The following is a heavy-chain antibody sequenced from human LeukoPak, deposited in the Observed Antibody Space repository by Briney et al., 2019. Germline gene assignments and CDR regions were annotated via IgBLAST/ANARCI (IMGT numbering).Heavy chain of an antibody. CDR3: ARDFDYGGNSALGY. D-gene: IGHD4-23*01. J-gene: IGHJ4*02. V-gene: IGHV3-30*01. CDR1: GFTFRTYT. Sequence: GRSLRLSCAASGFTFRTYTFHWVRQAPGEGLEWVAVISYDGSNKYADSVKGRVTISRDNSKNTVYLQMNSLRTEDTAVYYCARDFDYGGNSALGYWGREPWSPSPQ. CDR2: ISYDGSNK.